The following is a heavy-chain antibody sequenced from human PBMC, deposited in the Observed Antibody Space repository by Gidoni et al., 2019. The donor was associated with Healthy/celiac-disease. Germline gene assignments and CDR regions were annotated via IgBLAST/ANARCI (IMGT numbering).Heavy chain of an antibody. CDR3: ARSEAYCGGDCSLPGCY. V-gene: IGHV4-31*03. Sequence: QVQLQESGPGLVKPSQTLSLTCTVSGGSISSGGYYWSWIRQHPGKGLEWIGYIYYSGSTYYNPSLKSRVTISVDTSKNQFSLKLSSVTAADTAVYYCARSEAYCGGDCSLPGCYWGQGTLVTVSS. CDR1: GGSISSGGYY. J-gene: IGHJ4*02. D-gene: IGHD2-21*02. CDR2: IYYSGST.